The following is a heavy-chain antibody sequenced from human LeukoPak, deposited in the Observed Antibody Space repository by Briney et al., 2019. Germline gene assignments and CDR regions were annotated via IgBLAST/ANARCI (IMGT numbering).Heavy chain of an antibody. D-gene: IGHD3-10*01. CDR1: GDTRSELT. J-gene: IGHJ4*02. CDR2: FDPGAGEI. Sequence: ASVKVPCKVSGDTRSELTMHWVRQRPGKGLEWMGGFDPGAGEILYAQQFQGRVTMTEDTSTDTAYMELTSLRSEDSGVYFCAAGGIYSLLDYWGQGTLVTVSS. V-gene: IGHV1-24*01. CDR3: AAGGIYSLLDY.